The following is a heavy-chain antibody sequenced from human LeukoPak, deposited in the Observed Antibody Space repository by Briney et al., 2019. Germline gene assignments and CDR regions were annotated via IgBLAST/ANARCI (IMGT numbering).Heavy chain of an antibody. CDR1: GFTFSSYS. CDR2: ISSSSSYI. Sequence: GGSLGLSCAASGFTFSSYSMNWVRQAPGKGLEWVSSISSSSSYIYYADSVKGRFTISRDNAKNSLYLQMNSLRAEDTAVYYCARHGRDGYNFVDYWGQGTLVTVSS. V-gene: IGHV3-21*01. J-gene: IGHJ4*02. CDR3: ARHGRDGYNFVDY. D-gene: IGHD5-24*01.